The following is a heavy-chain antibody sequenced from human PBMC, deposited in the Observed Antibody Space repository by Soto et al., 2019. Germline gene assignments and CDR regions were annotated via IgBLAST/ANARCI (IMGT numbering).Heavy chain of an antibody. D-gene: IGHD3-10*01. J-gene: IGHJ3*02. CDR3: ARATKVNYYGSGTESAFDI. V-gene: IGHV4-59*12. CDR2: ISNSGSA. CDR1: GGSIETFY. Sequence: PSETLSLTCTVSGGSIETFYWSWIRQPPGKGLEWIAYISNSGSANYNPSLESRVTVSVDTSKNQFSLKLSSVTAADTAAYYCARATKVNYYGSGTESAFDIWGQGTMVTVSS.